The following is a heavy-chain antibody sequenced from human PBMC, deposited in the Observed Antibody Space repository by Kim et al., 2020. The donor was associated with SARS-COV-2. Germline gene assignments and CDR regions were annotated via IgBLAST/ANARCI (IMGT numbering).Heavy chain of an antibody. J-gene: IGHJ2*01. CDR1: GGSISSSSYY. D-gene: IGHD3-3*01. CDR2: IYYSGST. CDR3: ARHAYGAGGWTMFGVVEGWYFDL. Sequence: SETLSLTCTVSGGSISSSSYYWGWIRQPPGKGLEWIGSIYYSGSTYYNPSLKSRVTISVDTSKTQFSLKLSSVTAADTAVYYCARHAYGAGGWTMFGVVEGWYFDLWGRGTLVTVSS. V-gene: IGHV4-39*01.